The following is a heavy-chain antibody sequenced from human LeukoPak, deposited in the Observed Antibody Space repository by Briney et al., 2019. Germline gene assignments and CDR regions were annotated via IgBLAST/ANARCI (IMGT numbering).Heavy chain of an antibody. Sequence: GASVKVSCKASGYTFTSYGVSWVRQAPGQGLEWMGWISAYNGNTNYAQKLQGRVTMTTDTSTSTAYMELRSLRSDDTAVYYCARLTYYYGSGTLDVWGKGTTVTISS. J-gene: IGHJ6*04. CDR2: ISAYNGNT. CDR3: ARLTYYYGSGTLDV. V-gene: IGHV1-18*01. D-gene: IGHD3-10*01. CDR1: GYTFTSYG.